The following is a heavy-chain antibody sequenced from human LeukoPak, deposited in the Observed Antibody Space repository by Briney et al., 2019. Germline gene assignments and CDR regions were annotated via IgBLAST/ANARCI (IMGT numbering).Heavy chain of an antibody. Sequence: GGSLRLSCAASGFTFSSYAMSWVRQAPGKGLEWVSAISGSGGSTYYADSVKGRFTISRDNSENTLYLQMNSLRAEDTAVYYCAKDDYNSSSLYYFDYWGQGTLVTVSS. D-gene: IGHD6-6*01. CDR2: ISGSGGST. V-gene: IGHV3-23*01. CDR3: AKDDYNSSSLYYFDY. CDR1: GFTFSSYA. J-gene: IGHJ4*02.